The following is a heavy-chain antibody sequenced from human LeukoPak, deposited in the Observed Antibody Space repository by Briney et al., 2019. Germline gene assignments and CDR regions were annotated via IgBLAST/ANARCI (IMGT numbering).Heavy chain of an antibody. J-gene: IGHJ3*02. D-gene: IGHD2-2*02. Sequence: ASVKVSCKASGYTFTSYYMHWVRQAPGQGLEWMGIINPSGGSTSYAQKFQGRVTMTRDTSTSTVYMELSSLRSEDTAVYYCARDNGLYGATLGRRAFDIWGQGTMVTVSS. V-gene: IGHV1-46*01. CDR1: GYTFTSYY. CDR3: ARDNGLYGATLGRRAFDI. CDR2: INPSGGST.